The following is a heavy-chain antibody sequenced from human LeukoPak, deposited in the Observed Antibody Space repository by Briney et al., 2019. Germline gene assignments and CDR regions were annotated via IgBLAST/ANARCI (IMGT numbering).Heavy chain of an antibody. CDR3: ARDATRFGYSSSCCSPLDH. D-gene: IGHD6-19*01. V-gene: IGHV4-39*02. J-gene: IGHJ4*02. CDR1: GGSISSSSYY. Sequence: SETLSLTCTVSGGSISSSSYYWGWIRQPPGKGLEWIGSIYYSGSTYYNPSLKSRVTISVDTSKNQFSLKLSSVTAADTAVYYCARDATRFGYSSSCCSPLDHWVRGTLVTVSS. CDR2: IYYSGST.